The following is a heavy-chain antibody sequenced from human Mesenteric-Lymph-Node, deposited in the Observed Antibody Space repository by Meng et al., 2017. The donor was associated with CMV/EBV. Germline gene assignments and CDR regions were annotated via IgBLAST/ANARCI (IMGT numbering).Heavy chain of an antibody. CDR1: GASITTTKW. V-gene: IGHV4-4*02. J-gene: IGHJ4*02. CDR2: IDHSGNS. D-gene: IGHD3-3*01. Sequence: SETLSLTCAVSGASITTTKWWTWVRQPPGKGLEWVGEIDHSGNSNSNPSLKSRVTISVDTSKNQFSLKLSSVTAADTAVYYCARAPDYDFWSGPFDYWGQGTLVTVSS. CDR3: ARAPDYDFWSGPFDY.